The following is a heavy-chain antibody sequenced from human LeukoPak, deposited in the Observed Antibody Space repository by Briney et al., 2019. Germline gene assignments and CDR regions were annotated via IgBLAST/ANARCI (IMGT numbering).Heavy chain of an antibody. CDR1: GGSISTYY. CDR3: ARSYSSSGFYYYGMDV. V-gene: IGHV4-59*01. D-gene: IGHD6-6*01. Sequence: SETLSLTCTVSGGSISTYYWSWIRQPPEKGLEWIGDIYYSGSTNYSPSLRGRVTISLDTSKNQFSLKLSSVTAADTAVYYCARSYSSSGFYYYGMDVWGQGTPVTVSS. CDR2: IYYSGST. J-gene: IGHJ6*02.